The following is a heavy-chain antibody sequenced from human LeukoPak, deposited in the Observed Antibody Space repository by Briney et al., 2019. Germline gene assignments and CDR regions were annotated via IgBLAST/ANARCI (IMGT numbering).Heavy chain of an antibody. D-gene: IGHD5-12*01. Sequence: GGSLRLSCAASGFTFSSYWMHWVRQVPNQGLMWVSRINSDETISEYVDSVNGRFTISRDNAKNTLYLQMNSLRAEDTAFYYCAINGGGDSGYGNFDYWGQGTLVTVSS. CDR1: GFTFSSYW. CDR2: INSDETIS. V-gene: IGHV3-74*01. J-gene: IGHJ4*02. CDR3: AINGGGDSGYGNFDY.